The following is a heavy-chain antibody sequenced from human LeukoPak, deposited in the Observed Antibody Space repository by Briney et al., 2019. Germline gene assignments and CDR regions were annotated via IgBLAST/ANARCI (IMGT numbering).Heavy chain of an antibody. CDR3: TKAPLRSCSGAFCYPFDY. Sequence: GGSLRLPCAASGFTFSSYEMNWVRQAPGKGLEWVSYISSSGSPIYYADSVKGRFTVSRDDSRSTLFLQMNSLRVEDTAVYYCTKAPLRSCSGAFCYPFDYWGQGTLVTVSS. J-gene: IGHJ4*02. CDR1: GFTFSSYE. V-gene: IGHV3-48*03. CDR2: ISSSGSPI. D-gene: IGHD2-8*02.